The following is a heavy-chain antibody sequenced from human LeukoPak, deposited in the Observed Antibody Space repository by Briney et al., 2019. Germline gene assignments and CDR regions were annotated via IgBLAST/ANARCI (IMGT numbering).Heavy chain of an antibody. CDR2: ISSYNDNT. V-gene: IGHV1-18*04. D-gene: IGHD3-22*01. CDR3: AIRGVSSAYVDY. CDR1: GYSFINYV. Sequence: GSVTVSCKASGYSFINYVITWGRQAPGQGLEWRGWISSYNDNTYNAQNLQGSVTMSADTSTNTTSMVQRGVRVDDTAVYYGAIRGVSSAYVDYWGQGTLVSVSS. J-gene: IGHJ4*02.